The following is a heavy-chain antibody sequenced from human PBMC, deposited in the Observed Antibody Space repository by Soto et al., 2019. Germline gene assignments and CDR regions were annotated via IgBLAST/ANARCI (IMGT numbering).Heavy chain of an antibody. CDR2: ISGRDIST. CDR1: GVTFSSYA. V-gene: IGHV3-23*01. J-gene: IGHJ6*02. D-gene: IGHD6-6*01. Sequence: PGGSLRLSCAASGVTFSSYAMSWVRQAPGKGLEWVSAISGRDISTHYADSVKGRFTISRDNSKNTLYLQMNSLRAEDTAVYYCAKRRAARPPYYYAMDVWGQGTTVTVSS. CDR3: AKRRAARPPYYYAMDV.